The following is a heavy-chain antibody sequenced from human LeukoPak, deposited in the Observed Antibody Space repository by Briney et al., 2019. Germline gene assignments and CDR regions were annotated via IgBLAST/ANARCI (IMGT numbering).Heavy chain of an antibody. CDR2: IYSDGRII. J-gene: IGHJ4*02. V-gene: IGHV3-74*01. D-gene: IGHD3-10*01. CDR3: AKDSRTSGSYFDY. Sequence: GGSLRLSCAASGFTFSNYWMHWVRQVPGKGLVWVSHIYSDGRIINYADSVKGRFTISRDNAKNTLYLQMNSLRAEDTAVYYWAKDSRTSGSYFDYWGQGTLVTVSS. CDR1: GFTFSNYW.